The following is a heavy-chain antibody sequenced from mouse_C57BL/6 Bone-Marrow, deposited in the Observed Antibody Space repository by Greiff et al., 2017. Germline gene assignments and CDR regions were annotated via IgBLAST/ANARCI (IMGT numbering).Heavy chain of an antibody. J-gene: IGHJ3*01. V-gene: IGHV1-52*01. D-gene: IGHD2-3*01. Sequence: QVQLQQPGAELVRPGSSVKLSCKASGYTFTSYWMHWVKQRPIQGLEWIGNIDPSDSETHYNQKFKDKATLTVDKSSSTAYMQLSSLTSEDSAVYYCARSCTRDGYRAPFAYWGQGTLVTVSA. CDR2: IDPSDSET. CDR3: ARSCTRDGYRAPFAY. CDR1: GYTFTSYW.